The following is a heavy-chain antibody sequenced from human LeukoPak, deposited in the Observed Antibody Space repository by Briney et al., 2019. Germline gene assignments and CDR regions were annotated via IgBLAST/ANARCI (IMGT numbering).Heavy chain of an antibody. D-gene: IGHD3-22*01. CDR1: GFTFSTYT. J-gene: IGHJ4*02. CDR2: ISSTGTYI. V-gene: IGHV3-21*01. Sequence: GGSLRLSCVPSGFTFSTYTMNWVRQAPGKGLEWVSSISSTGTYIYYADSVKGRFTISRDNAKNSLYLQMNSLRAEDTAVHYCARDYDSSGYITFDYWGQGVLVTVSS. CDR3: ARDYDSSGYITFDY.